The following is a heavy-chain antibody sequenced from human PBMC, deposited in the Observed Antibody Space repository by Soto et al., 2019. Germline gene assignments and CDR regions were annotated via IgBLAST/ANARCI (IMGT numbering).Heavy chain of an antibody. Sequence: GASVKVSCKVCGYTLTELSMHWVRQAPGKGLEWMGGFDPEYGETIYAQKFQGRVTMTEDTSTDTAYMELSSLTSEDTAVYYCATDWATKENHGTYGMDVWGQGTTVTVSS. V-gene: IGHV1-24*01. CDR2: FDPEYGET. CDR1: GYTLTELS. J-gene: IGHJ6*02. D-gene: IGHD3-16*01. CDR3: ATDWATKENHGTYGMDV.